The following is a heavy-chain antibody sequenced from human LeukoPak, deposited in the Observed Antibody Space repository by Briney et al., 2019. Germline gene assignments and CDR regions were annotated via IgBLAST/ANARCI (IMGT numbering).Heavy chain of an antibody. V-gene: IGHV4-59*11. CDR2: IYYSGST. J-gene: IGHJ3*02. CDR3: ARSRGSRDAFDI. D-gene: IGHD1-26*01. CDR1: GGSISSHY. Sequence: SETLSLTCTVSGGSISSHYWSWIRQPPGKGLEWIGYIYYSGSTSYNPSLKSRVTISVDTSKNQFSLKLSSVTAADTAVYYCARSRGSRDAFDIWGQGTMVTVSS.